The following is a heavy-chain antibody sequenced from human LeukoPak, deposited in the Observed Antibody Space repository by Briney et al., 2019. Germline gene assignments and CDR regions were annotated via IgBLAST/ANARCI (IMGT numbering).Heavy chain of an antibody. D-gene: IGHD2-2*01. Sequence: GESLKISCKGSGYSFTSYWIGWVRQMPGKGLEWMGIIYPGDSYTRYSPSFQGQVTISADKSISTAYLQWSSLKASDTAMYYCARLIVPAAMSGYYYGMDVWGQGTTVTVSS. CDR2: IYPGDSYT. J-gene: IGHJ6*02. V-gene: IGHV5-51*01. CDR1: GYSFTSYW. CDR3: ARLIVPAAMSGYYYGMDV.